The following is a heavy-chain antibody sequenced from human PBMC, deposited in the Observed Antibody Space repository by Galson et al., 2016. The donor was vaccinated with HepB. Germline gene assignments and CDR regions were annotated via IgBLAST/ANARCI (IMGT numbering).Heavy chain of an antibody. CDR2: ISYSGRT. D-gene: IGHD3-10*01. CDR3: ARGSAAQMKIWSDGLPDFDH. J-gene: IGHJ4*02. CDR1: GDSISSGDYF. V-gene: IGHV4-30-4*01. Sequence: TLSLTCTVSGDSISSGDYFWSWSRQTPGKGLKWIGYISYSGRTYYNPSLRGRLSISVDTSKNQFSLKSTSVTAADTAVYYCARGSAAQMKIWSDGLPDFDHWGQGTLVTVSS.